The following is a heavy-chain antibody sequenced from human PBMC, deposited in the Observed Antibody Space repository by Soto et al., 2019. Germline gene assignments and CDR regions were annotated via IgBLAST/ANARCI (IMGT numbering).Heavy chain of an antibody. Sequence: SVKVSCKASGGTFSSYAISWVRQAPGQGLEWMGGIIPIFGTANYAQKFQGRVTITADKSTSTAYMELSSLRSEDTAVYYCARATGAYCGGDCYSGVFQHWGQGTLVTVS. J-gene: IGHJ1*01. CDR1: GGTFSSYA. CDR3: ARATGAYCGGDCYSGVFQH. V-gene: IGHV1-69*06. D-gene: IGHD2-21*02. CDR2: IIPIFGTA.